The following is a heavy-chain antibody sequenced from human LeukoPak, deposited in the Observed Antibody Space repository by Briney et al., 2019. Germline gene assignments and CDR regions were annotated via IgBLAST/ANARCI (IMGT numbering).Heavy chain of an antibody. CDR2: ISGDGGST. Sequence: GGSLRLSCAASGFTFDSYAMHWVRQDPGKGLEWVSIISGDGGSTYYADSVKGRFTISRDNSINSLYLQMNSLRTEDTALYYCAKDSMDREKGNCDHGGEETLVTVPS. V-gene: IGHV3-43*02. D-gene: IGHD2/OR15-2a*01. CDR3: AKDSMDREKGNCDH. CDR1: GFTFDSYA. J-gene: IGHJ4*02.